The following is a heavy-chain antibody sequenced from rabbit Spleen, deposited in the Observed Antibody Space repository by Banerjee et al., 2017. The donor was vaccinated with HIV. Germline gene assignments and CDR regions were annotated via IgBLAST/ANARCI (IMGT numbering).Heavy chain of an antibody. CDR3: ARGAGSSYWGSYFNL. CDR1: GFSFSSSYW. J-gene: IGHJ4*01. V-gene: IGHV1S45*01. Sequence: QEQLEESGGGLVKPGGTLTLTCTASGFSFSSSYWICWVRQAPGKGLEWIACIYAGSSGSTYYASWAKGRFTISKPSSTTVTLQMTSLTAADTAIYFCARGAGSSYWGSYFNLWGPGTLVTVS. CDR2: IYAGSSGST. D-gene: IGHD8-1*01.